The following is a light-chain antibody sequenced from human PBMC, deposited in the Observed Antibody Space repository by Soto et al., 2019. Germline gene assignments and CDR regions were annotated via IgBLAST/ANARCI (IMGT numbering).Light chain of an antibody. J-gene: IGLJ2*01. CDR1: SSDVGGYNY. CDR3: SSYTSGSTRVV. Sequence: QSALTQPASVSGSPGQSITVSCTGTSSDVGGYNYVSWYQQHPGKAPKVMIYDVSKRPSGVSNRFSGSKSGNTASLTISGLQVEDEDEYYCSSYTSGSTRVVFGGGTKLTVL. V-gene: IGLV2-14*03. CDR2: DVS.